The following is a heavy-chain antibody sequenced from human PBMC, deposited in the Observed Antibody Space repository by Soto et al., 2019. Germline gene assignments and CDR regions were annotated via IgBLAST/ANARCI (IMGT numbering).Heavy chain of an antibody. V-gene: IGHV3-23*01. D-gene: IGHD7-27*01. CDR2: ISGSGGST. CDR1: GVTFSGFA. CDR3: AKEVSLGSTVDLGY. J-gene: IGHJ4*02. Sequence: GXLGLCGAASGVTFSGFAMSWVRQSPGKGLEWVSTISGSGGSTYYADAVKGRFTISRDNSMGTLYLQMKSLRVEDTAIYYCAKEVSLGSTVDLGYWGQGALVTVSS.